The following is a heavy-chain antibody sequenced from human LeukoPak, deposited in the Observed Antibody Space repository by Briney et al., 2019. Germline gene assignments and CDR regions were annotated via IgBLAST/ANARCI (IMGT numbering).Heavy chain of an antibody. V-gene: IGHV4-59*01. J-gene: IGHJ4*02. CDR1: GGSISSYY. CDR2: IYYSGST. CDR3: ARLAYYYDSSGYYFTYFDH. D-gene: IGHD3-22*01. Sequence: SETLSLTCTVSGGSISSYYWSWIRQPPGKGLEWIGYIYYSGSTNYNPSLKSRVTISVDTSKNQFSLKLSSVTAADTAVYYCARLAYYYDSSGYYFTYFDHWGQGTLVTVSS.